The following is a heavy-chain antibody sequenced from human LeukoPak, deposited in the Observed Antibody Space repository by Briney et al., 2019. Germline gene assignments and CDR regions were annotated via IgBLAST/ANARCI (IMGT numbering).Heavy chain of an antibody. Sequence: GASVKVSCKASGYTFTDYYMHWVQQAPGKGLEWMGRVDPEDGETIYAEKFQGRVTITADTSTDTAYMELSSLRSEDTAVYYCARGASVDAFDIWGQGTMVTVSS. CDR1: GYTFTDYY. CDR3: ARGASVDAFDI. J-gene: IGHJ3*02. V-gene: IGHV1-69-2*01. CDR2: VDPEDGET.